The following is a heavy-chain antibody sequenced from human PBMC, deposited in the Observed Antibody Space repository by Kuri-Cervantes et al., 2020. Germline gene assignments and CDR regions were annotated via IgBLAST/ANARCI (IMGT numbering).Heavy chain of an antibody. CDR3: ARGVGICSSTSCYVWFDP. Sequence: GGSLRLSCAASGFTFSDYYMSWIRQAPGKGLEWVSYISSSGSTIYYADSVKGRFTISRDNAKNSLYLQMNSLRAEDTAVYYCARGVGICSSTSCYVWFDPWGQGTLVTVSS. V-gene: IGHV3-11*01. CDR1: GFTFSDYY. D-gene: IGHD2-2*01. CDR2: ISSSGSTI. J-gene: IGHJ5*02.